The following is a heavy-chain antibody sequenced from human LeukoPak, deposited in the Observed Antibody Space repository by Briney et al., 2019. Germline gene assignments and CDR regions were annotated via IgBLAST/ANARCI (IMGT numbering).Heavy chain of an antibody. J-gene: IGHJ4*02. V-gene: IGHV3-23*01. CDR3: AAEYQLLYTFDY. D-gene: IGHD2-2*02. CDR1: GFTFSSYA. CDR2: ISGSGGST. Sequence: PGGSLRLSCAASGFTFSSYAMSWVRQAPGKGLEWVSAISGSGGSTYYADPVKGRFTISRDNSKNTLYLQMNSLRAEDTVVYYCAAEYQLLYTFDYWGQGTLVTVSS.